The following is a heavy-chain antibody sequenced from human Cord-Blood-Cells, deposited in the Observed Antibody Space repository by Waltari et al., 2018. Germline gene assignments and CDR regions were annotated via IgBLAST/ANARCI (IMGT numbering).Heavy chain of an antibody. CDR1: GGSITSSSYY. J-gene: IGHJ4*02. D-gene: IGHD3-10*01. V-gene: IGHV4-39*07. CDR2: IYYSGST. Sequence: QLQLQESGPGLVKPSETLSLTCTVSGGSITSSSYYWAWIRQPPGKGLEWIGSIYYSGSTYYNPSLKSRVTISVDTSKNQFSLKLSSVTAADTAVYYCARSDYYGSGSYYPFDYWGQGTLVTVSS. CDR3: ARSDYYGSGSYYPFDY.